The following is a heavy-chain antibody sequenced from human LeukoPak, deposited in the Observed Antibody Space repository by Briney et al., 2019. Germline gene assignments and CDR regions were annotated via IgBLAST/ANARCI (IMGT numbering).Heavy chain of an antibody. D-gene: IGHD6-6*01. CDR3: AREDYSSSPNAFDI. CDR1: GFTFSSYS. V-gene: IGHV3-48*01. CDR2: ISSSSSSI. J-gene: IGHJ3*02. Sequence: PGGSLGLSCAASGFTFSSYSMNWVRQAPGKGLEWVSYISSSSSSIYYADSVKGRFTISRDNAKNSLYLQMNSLRAEDTAVYYCAREDYSSSPNAFDIWGQGTMVTVSS.